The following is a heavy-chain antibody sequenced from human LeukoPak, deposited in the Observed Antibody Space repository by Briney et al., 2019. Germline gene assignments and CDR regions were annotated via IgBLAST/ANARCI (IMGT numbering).Heavy chain of an antibody. D-gene: IGHD5-12*01. V-gene: IGHV3-30*18. J-gene: IGHJ4*02. CDR1: GFTFSSYG. CDR2: ISYDGSNK. Sequence: PGRSLRLSCAASGFTFSSYGMHWVRQAPGKGLEWVAVISYDGSNKYYADSVKGRFTTSRDNSKNTLYLQMNSLRAEDTAVYYCAKVRKWLHEHFDYWGQGTLVTVSS. CDR3: AKVRKWLHEHFDY.